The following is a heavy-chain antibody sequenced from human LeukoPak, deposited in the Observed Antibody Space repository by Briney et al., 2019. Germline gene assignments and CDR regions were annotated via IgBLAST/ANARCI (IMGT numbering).Heavy chain of an antibody. CDR1: GYSISSGYY. Sequence: SETLSLTCAVYGYSISSGYYWGWIRQPPGQGLEWIGTISHSGSAYYNPSLKSRVTISLDTSKNQFSLRLSSVTAADTAVYYCARHPIGTAMVSSFDYWGQGTLVTVSS. CDR3: ARHPIGTAMVSSFDY. CDR2: ISHSGSA. D-gene: IGHD5-18*01. J-gene: IGHJ4*02. V-gene: IGHV4-38-2*01.